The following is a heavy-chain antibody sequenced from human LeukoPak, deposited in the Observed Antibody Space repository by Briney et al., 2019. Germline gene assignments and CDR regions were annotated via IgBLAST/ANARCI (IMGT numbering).Heavy chain of an antibody. CDR1: GFTFSSYA. Sequence: PGRSLRLSCAASGFTFSSYAMHWVRQAPGKGLEWVAVISYDGSNKYYADSVKGRFTISRDNSKNTLYLQMNSLRAEDTAVYYCATGPYTAYLYWGQGTLVTVSS. D-gene: IGHD2-2*02. CDR3: ATGPYTAYLY. V-gene: IGHV3-30-3*01. J-gene: IGHJ4*02. CDR2: ISYDGSNK.